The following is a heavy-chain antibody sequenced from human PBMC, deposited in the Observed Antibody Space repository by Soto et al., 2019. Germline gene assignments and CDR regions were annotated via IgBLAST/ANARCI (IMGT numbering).Heavy chain of an antibody. CDR1: GGTFSSYT. V-gene: IGHV1-69*02. Sequence: QVQLVQSGAEVKKPGSSVKVSCKASGGTFSSYTITWVRQAPGQGLEWMGRIIPSLGRANYAQNFQGRVTITADKSKSTAYMELSSLRSEDTAVYYCTRLGVNSGYDLWGQGTLVTVSS. CDR3: TRLGVNSGYDL. J-gene: IGHJ4*02. D-gene: IGHD5-12*01. CDR2: IIPSLGRA.